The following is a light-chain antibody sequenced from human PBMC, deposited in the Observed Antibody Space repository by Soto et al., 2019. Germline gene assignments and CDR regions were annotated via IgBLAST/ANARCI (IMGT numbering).Light chain of an antibody. CDR3: LHYGGSPLT. CDR2: GAS. V-gene: IGKV3-20*01. J-gene: IGKJ5*01. CDR1: ESVSTN. Sequence: DIFLTQSPATLSLAPGERVTLSCRASESVSTNLAWYQQKAGQAPRLLIYGASTRTTGIPDRFSGSGSGTDFTLTIGRLEPGDFSVYYCLHYGGSPLTFGQGTRLEIK.